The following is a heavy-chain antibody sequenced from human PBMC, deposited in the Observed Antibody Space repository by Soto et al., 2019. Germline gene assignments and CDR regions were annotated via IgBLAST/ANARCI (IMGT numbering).Heavy chain of an antibody. D-gene: IGHD4-17*01. CDR2: IWYDGTQK. Sequence: QVQLEESGGGVVQPGRSLRLSCEASGFTFNTYSMHWVRQPPGKGLEWLAAIWYDGTQKYYADSVTGRFIISRDNSKKKLYLEMNSLRAEDTAVYYWARAGGTTVTGLWHFDSWGQGTLVTVSS. CDR1: GFTFNTYS. CDR3: ARAGGTTVTGLWHFDS. J-gene: IGHJ4*02. V-gene: IGHV3-33*01.